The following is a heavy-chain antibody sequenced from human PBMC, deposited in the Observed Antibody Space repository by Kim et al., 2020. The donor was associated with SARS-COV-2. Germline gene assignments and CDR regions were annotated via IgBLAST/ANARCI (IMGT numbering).Heavy chain of an antibody. CDR2: IDPKTGAT. Sequence: ASVKVSCKASGYRFSDYYMIWVRQAPGQGPEWLGRIDPKTGATRYAEKFQGRLIMTRDTSISTAYMELSSLKKDDTAVYYCARLCREVTGFRPLRYSYCGMDVWGPGTTVTVSS. CDR3: ARLCREVTGFRPLRYSYCGMDV. CDR1: GYRFSDYY. D-gene: IGHD2-21*01. J-gene: IGHJ6*02. V-gene: IGHV1-2*06.